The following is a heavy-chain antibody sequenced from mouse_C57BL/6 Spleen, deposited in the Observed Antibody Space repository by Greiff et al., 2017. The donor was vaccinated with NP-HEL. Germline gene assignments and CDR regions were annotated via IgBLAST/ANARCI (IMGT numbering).Heavy chain of an antibody. V-gene: IGHV14-4*01. J-gene: IGHJ4*01. CDR2: IDPENGDT. CDR3: TTGYGNYDYAMDY. D-gene: IGHD2-1*01. Sequence: EVQLVESGAELVRPGASVKLSCTASGFNIKDDYMHWVKQRPEQGLEWIGWIDPENGDTEYASKFQGKATITADTSSNTAYLQLSSLTSEDTAVYYCTTGYGNYDYAMDYWGQGTSVTVSS. CDR1: GFNIKDDY.